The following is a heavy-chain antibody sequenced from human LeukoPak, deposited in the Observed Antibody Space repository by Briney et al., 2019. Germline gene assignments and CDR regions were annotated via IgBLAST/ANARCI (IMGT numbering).Heavy chain of an antibody. J-gene: IGHJ4*02. D-gene: IGHD6-19*01. Sequence: PSETLSLTCTVSGGSISSSSYYWGWIRQPPGKELEWIGSIYYSGSTYYNPSLKSRVTISVDTSKNQFSLKLSSVTAADTAVYYCARKVGWYSDYWGQGTLVTVSS. CDR1: GGSISSSSYY. CDR3: ARKVGWYSDY. V-gene: IGHV4-39*01. CDR2: IYYSGST.